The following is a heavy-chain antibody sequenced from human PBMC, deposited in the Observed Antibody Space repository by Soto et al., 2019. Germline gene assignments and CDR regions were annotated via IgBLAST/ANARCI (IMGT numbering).Heavy chain of an antibody. D-gene: IGHD2-2*03. CDR3: AKDGYCSSTSCYGPPPSDY. CDR2: ISGSGGRK. J-gene: IGHJ4*02. V-gene: IGHV3-23*01. CDR1: GFTFTSYA. Sequence: GGSLRLSFAASGFTFTSYAMSWVRQAPGKGLEWVSTISGSGGRKYYADSVKGRFTISRDNSKNTLYLQMNSLRAEDTAVYYCAKDGYCSSTSCYGPPPSDYWGQGTLVTVSS.